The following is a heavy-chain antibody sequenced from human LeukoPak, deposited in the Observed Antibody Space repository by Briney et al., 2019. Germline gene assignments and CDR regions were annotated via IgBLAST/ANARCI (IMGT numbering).Heavy chain of an antibody. V-gene: IGHV4-59*01. CDR1: GGSISSYQ. D-gene: IGHD4-23*01. J-gene: IGHJ4*02. Sequence: SETLSLTCTVSGGSISSYQWSWIRQPPGKGLEWIENIYDSGSANYNPSLKSRVVISVDTSKNQFSLNLTPVTAADTAVYYCARVGVDYSGNVLKYFFDYWGQGTLVTVSS. CDR2: IYDSGSA. CDR3: ARVGVDYSGNVLKYFFDY.